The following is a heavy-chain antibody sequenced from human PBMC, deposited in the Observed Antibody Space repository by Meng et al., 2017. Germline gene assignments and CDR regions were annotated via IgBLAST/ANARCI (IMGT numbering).Heavy chain of an antibody. Sequence: GGSLRLSCAASGFTFSSYAMHWVRQAPGKGLEWVSSISSSSSYIYYADSVKGRFTISRDNAKNSLYLQMNSLRAEDTAVYYCARDEKGLWFLDPWGQGTLVTVSS. J-gene: IGHJ5*02. D-gene: IGHD3-10*01. CDR1: GFTFSSYA. CDR3: ARDEKGLWFLDP. V-gene: IGHV3-21*01. CDR2: ISSSSSYI.